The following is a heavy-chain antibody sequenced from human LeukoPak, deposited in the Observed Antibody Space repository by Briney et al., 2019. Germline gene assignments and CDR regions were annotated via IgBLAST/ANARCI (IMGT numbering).Heavy chain of an antibody. CDR2: ISAYNGNT. CDR1: GYTFTSYG. D-gene: IGHD6-13*01. V-gene: IGHV1-18*01. J-gene: IGHJ6*02. Sequence: ASVNVSCKASGYTFTSYGISWVRQAPGQGLEWMGWISAYNGNTNYAQKLQGRVTMTTDTPTSTAYMELRSLRSDDTAVYYCAINIAAAGTAYYYYGMDVWGQGTTVTVSS. CDR3: AINIAAAGTAYYYYGMDV.